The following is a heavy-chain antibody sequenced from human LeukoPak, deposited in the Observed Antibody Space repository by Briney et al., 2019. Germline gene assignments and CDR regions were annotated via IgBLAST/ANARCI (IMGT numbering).Heavy chain of an antibody. CDR1: GFTFSSYS. CDR2: ISSSSSYI. V-gene: IGHV3-21*01. Sequence: PGGSLRLSCAASGFTFSSYSMNWVRQAPGKGLEWVSSISSSSSYIYYADSVKGRFTISRDNAKNSLYLQINSLRAEDTAVYYCARDSTLWFGELDLWGQGTLVTVSS. D-gene: IGHD3-10*01. J-gene: IGHJ5*02. CDR3: ARDSTLWFGELDL.